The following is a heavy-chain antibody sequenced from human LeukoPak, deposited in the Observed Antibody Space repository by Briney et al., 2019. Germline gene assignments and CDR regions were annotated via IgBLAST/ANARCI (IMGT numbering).Heavy chain of an antibody. CDR2: ISSSSSFI. V-gene: IGHV3-21*01. Sequence: GGSLRLSCAASGFTFSTFTINWVRRAPGKGLEWASSISSSSSFIYYADSMKGRFTISRDNAKNSLFLQMNSLRAEDTAVYYCARAAPGYSSDWYFFDYWGQGTLVTVSS. CDR3: ARAAPGYSSDWYFFDY. J-gene: IGHJ4*02. D-gene: IGHD6-19*01. CDR1: GFTFSTFT.